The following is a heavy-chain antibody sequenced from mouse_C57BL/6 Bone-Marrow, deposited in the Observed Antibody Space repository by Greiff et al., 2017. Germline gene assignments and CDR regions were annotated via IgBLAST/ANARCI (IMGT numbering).Heavy chain of an antibody. CDR1: GFTFSSYA. D-gene: IGHD2-5*01. V-gene: IGHV5-9-1*02. CDR2: ISSGGDYI. CDR3: TRAYYSNYDYWYFDV. Sequence: DVKLVESGESLVKPGGSLKLSGAASGFTFSSYAMSLVRHTPEKRLEWVAYISSGGDYIYYADTVKGRFTISRDNARNTLYLQMSSLKSEDTAMYYCTRAYYSNYDYWYFDVWGTGTTVTVSS. J-gene: IGHJ1*03.